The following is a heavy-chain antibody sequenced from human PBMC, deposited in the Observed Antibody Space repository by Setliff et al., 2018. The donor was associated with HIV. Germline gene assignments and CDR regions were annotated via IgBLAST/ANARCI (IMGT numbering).Heavy chain of an antibody. J-gene: IGHJ4*02. CDR1: GGYISGSSHY. V-gene: IGHV4-39*01. D-gene: IGHD3-9*01. Sequence: PSETLSLTCTVSGGYISGSSHYWGWIRQPPGKGLEWIGSISYSENIYYNPSLKSRVTISADTSKKQFSLKLSSVTAADTAVYYCARLRYYDILTGYAFDYWGQGTLVTV. CDR2: ISYSENI. CDR3: ARLRYYDILTGYAFDY.